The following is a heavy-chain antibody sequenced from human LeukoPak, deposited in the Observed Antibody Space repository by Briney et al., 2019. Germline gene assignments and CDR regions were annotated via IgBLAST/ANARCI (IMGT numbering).Heavy chain of an antibody. CDR2: IYYSGST. J-gene: IGHJ4*02. CDR1: GGSISSSSYY. CDR3: ARGNSGDYYFDY. Sequence: SETLSLTCTVSGGSISSSSYYWGWIRQPPGKGLEWIGSIYYSGSTNYNPSLKSRVTISVDTSKNQFSLKLSSVTAADTAVYYCARGNSGDYYFDYWGQGTLVTVSS. V-gene: IGHV4-39*07. D-gene: IGHD4-17*01.